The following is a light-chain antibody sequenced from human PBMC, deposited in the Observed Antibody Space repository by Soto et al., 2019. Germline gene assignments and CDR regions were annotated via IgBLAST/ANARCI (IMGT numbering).Light chain of an antibody. Sequence: EIVMTQSPATLSVSPGERATLSCRASQSLSSNLAWYQQKPGQAPRLLIHGASTRATGIPARFSGSGSGTVFTLTISSLHSEDFAVYYCQQYNNWPITFGQGTRLEIK. CDR2: GAS. CDR1: QSLSSN. V-gene: IGKV3D-15*01. CDR3: QQYNNWPIT. J-gene: IGKJ5*01.